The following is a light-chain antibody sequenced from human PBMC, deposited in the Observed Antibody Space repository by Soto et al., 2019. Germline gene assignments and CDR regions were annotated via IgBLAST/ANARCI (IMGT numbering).Light chain of an antibody. CDR2: AAS. CDR1: QSISSY. CDR3: QQSYSTPYT. J-gene: IGKJ2*01. Sequence: DIQMTQSPSSLSASVGDRVTITCRASQSISSYLNWYQQKPGKAPKLLIYAASSLQSGVPSRFIRSGSGTHFTLTISSLQPEDFATYYCQQSYSTPYTFGQGTKLEIK. V-gene: IGKV1-39*01.